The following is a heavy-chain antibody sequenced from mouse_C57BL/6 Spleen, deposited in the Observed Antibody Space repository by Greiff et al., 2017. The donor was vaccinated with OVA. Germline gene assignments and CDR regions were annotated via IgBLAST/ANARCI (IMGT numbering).Heavy chain of an antibody. J-gene: IGHJ4*01. Sequence: QVQLKESGAELVMPGASVKLSCKASGYTFTSYWMHWVKQRPGQGLEWIGEIDPSDSYTNYNQKFKGKSTLTVDKSSSTAYMQLSSLTSEDSAVYYCAKADTTGAMDYWGQGTSVTVSS. CDR1: GYTFTSYW. CDR2: IDPSDSYT. CDR3: AKADTTGAMDY. V-gene: IGHV1-69*01. D-gene: IGHD1-1*01.